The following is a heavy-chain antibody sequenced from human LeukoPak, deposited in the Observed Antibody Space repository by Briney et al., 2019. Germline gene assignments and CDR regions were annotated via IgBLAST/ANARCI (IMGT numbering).Heavy chain of an antibody. D-gene: IGHD2/OR15-2a*01. V-gene: IGHV1-2*02. CDR3: ARDVSSDYFNWFVP. Sequence: ASVKVSCKDSGCTFTGYYMQWVRQAPGQDLEWMVWINPNSGGTNYAQKFQGRVTMTRDTSISTAYMELSRLRSDDTAVYYCARDVSSDYFNWFVPWGQRTLVTVSS. J-gene: IGHJ5*02. CDR2: INPNSGGT. CDR1: GCTFTGYY.